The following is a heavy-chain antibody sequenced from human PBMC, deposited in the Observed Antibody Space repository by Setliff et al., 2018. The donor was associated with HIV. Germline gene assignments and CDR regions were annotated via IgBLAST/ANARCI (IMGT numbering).Heavy chain of an antibody. CDR3: ARGRYSSGWYKDAFEI. CDR1: GGSISSGSYY. Sequence: LSPTCTVSGGSISSGSYYWGWLRQPAGKGLEWIGRIYTSGNTNYNPSLKSRVTISADTSKKQFSLKLNSVTVAYSTVYHYARGRYSSGWYKDAFEIWGHGTMVAVSS. CDR2: IYTSGNT. J-gene: IGHJ3*02. D-gene: IGHD6-19*01. V-gene: IGHV4-61*02.